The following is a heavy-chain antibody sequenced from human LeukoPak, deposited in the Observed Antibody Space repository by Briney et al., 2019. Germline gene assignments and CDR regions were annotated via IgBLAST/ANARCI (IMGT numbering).Heavy chain of an antibody. J-gene: IGHJ4*02. Sequence: SETLSLTCTVSGDSISSGDYYWSWIRQPAGKGLEWIGRISSSGSTNYNPSLKSRVTISVDTSKNQFSLKLSSVTAADTAVYYCARGWVRDGYNYDFDYFDYWGQGTLVTVSS. CDR2: ISSSGST. CDR3: ARGWVRDGYNYDFDYFDY. D-gene: IGHD5-24*01. V-gene: IGHV4-61*02. CDR1: GDSISSGDYY.